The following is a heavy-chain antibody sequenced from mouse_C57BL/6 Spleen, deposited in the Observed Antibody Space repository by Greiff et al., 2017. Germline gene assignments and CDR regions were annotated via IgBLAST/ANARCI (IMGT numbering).Heavy chain of an antibody. Sequence: EVKLVESGGGLVKPGGSLKLSCAASGFTFSDYGMHWVRQAPEKGLEWVAYISSGSSTIYYADTVKGRFTISRDNAKNTLFLQMNSLRSEDTAMYYCARDGSSPWYFDVWGTGTTVTVSS. CDR3: ARDGSSPWYFDV. CDR2: ISSGSSTI. J-gene: IGHJ1*03. CDR1: GFTFSDYG. V-gene: IGHV5-17*01. D-gene: IGHD1-1*01.